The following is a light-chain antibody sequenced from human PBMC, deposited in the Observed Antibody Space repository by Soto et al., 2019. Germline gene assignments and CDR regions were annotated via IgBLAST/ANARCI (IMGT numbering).Light chain of an antibody. CDR3: QEYKSYPWT. J-gene: IGKJ1*01. CDR2: DAS. Sequence: DIQMTQSPSTLSASVGDRVTITCRASQSISSWLAWYQQKPGKAPKLLIYDASSLESGVPSRVSGSGSGTEFTLTIDSLQPDDFATYYCQEYKSYPWTFGQGTKVDIK. CDR1: QSISSW. V-gene: IGKV1-5*01.